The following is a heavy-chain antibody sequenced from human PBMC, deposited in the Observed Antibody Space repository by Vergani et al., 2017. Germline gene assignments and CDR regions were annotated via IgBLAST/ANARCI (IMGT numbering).Heavy chain of an antibody. CDR3: ATSTVTTARNAFDI. V-gene: IGHV3-48*04. D-gene: IGHD4-17*01. CDR1: GFTFSSYS. J-gene: IGHJ3*02. CDR2: ISSSSSTI. Sequence: EVQLVESGGGLVQPGGSLRLSCAASGFTFSSYSMNWVRQAPGKGLEWVSYISSSSSTIYYADSVKGRFTISRDNAKNSLYLQMNSLRAEDTVVYYCATSTVTTARNAFDIWGQGTMVTVSS.